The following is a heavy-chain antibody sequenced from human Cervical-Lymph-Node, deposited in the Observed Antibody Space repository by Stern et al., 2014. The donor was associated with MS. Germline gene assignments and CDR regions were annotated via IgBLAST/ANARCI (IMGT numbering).Heavy chain of an antibody. CDR2: FYPADSDT. CDR1: GYTFTTYW. D-gene: IGHD6-19*01. V-gene: IGHV5-51*01. Sequence: EVQLVESGAEVKKPGESLKISCKGSGYTFTTYWIGWVRQMPGKGLEWVGMFYPADSDTRYSPSFQGQVTFSADKSISTAYLQWSSLKASDTAMYFCARQLSSEALDYWGPGTLVTVSS. CDR3: ARQLSSEALDY. J-gene: IGHJ4*02.